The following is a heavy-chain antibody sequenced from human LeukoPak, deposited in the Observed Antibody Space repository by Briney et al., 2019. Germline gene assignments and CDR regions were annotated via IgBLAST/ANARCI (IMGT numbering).Heavy chain of an antibody. V-gene: IGHV3-64*01. CDR2: ISSNGGST. CDR3: ARYWARGRYFDY. J-gene: IGHJ4*02. D-gene: IGHD2-15*01. Sequence: GGSLRLSCAASGFTFSSYAMHWVRQAPGKGLEYVSAISSNGGSTYYANSVKGRFTISRDNSKNTLYLQMGSLRAEDMAVYYCARYWARGRYFDYWGQGTLVTVSS. CDR1: GFTFSSYA.